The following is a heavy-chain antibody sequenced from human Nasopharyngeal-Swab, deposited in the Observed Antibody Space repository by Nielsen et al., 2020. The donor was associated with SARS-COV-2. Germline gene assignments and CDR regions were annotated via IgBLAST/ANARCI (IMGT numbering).Heavy chain of an antibody. CDR2: IIPIFGTA. CDR3: ARDPGVSWPSNKYYYYYMDV. CDR1: GGTFSSYA. V-gene: IGHV1-69*13. D-gene: IGHD6-13*01. Sequence: SVKVSCKASGGTFSSYAISWVRQAPGQGLEWMGGIIPIFGTANYAQKFQGRVTITVDESTSTAYMELSSLRSEDTAVYYCARDPGVSWPSNKYYYYYMDVWGKGTTVTVSS. J-gene: IGHJ6*03.